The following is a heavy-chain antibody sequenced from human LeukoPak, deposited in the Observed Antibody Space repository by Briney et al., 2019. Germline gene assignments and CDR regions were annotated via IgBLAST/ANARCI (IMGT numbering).Heavy chain of an antibody. J-gene: IGHJ4*02. CDR3: ALGTEEQWVVRGYFDY. CDR1: CYSFTSYW. Sequence: GASLEISWKGSCYSFTSYWIGWGRPLPGKGLEWMGIIYPGDSDTTYSPSFQGQVSISADKSISTAYLQWSSLKASDTAMYYCALGTEEQWVVRGYFDYCGQGTLVTVSS. V-gene: IGHV5-51*01. CDR2: IYPGDSDT. D-gene: IGHD6-19*01.